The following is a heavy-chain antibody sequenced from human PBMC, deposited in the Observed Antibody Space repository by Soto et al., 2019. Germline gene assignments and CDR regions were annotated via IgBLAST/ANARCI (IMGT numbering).Heavy chain of an antibody. CDR2: IIPILGIA. D-gene: IGHD3-22*01. CDR1: VCTFSIYT. CDR3: EVDTYYDDTPRFDP. Sequence: SVTASCTSSVCTFSIYTIICVRQSPGQGLEWMGRIIPILGIANYAQKFQGRVTITADKSTSTAYMELSSLRSEDTAVYYCEVDTYYDDTPRFDPRGKGSLVTVTS. J-gene: IGHJ5*02. V-gene: IGHV1-69*02.